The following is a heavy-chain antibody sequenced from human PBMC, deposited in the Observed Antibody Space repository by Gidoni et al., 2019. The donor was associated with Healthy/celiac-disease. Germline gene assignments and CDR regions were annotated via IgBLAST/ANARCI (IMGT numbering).Heavy chain of an antibody. V-gene: IGHV3-15*01. Sequence: EVQLVESGGGLVKPGGSRRLSWEASGFTVSKAWMSWVRQAPGKGLELVSRIKSKTDGGTTDYASPVKGRFTISRDDSKNTLYLQMNSLKPEDSAVYYCTTDKIAAAGTPYYFDYWGQGTLVTVSS. J-gene: IGHJ4*02. D-gene: IGHD6-13*01. CDR1: GFTVSKAW. CDR3: TTDKIAAAGTPYYFDY. CDR2: IKSKTDGGTT.